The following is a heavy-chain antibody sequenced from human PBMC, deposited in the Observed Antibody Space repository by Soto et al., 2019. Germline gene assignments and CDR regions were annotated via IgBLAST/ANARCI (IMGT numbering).Heavy chain of an antibody. Sequence: QVQLVQSGAEVKKPGASVKVSCKASGYTFTGYYMHWVRQAPGQGLEWMGWINPNSGGTNYAQKFQGRVTMTSDTSISTAYMELSRLRSDDTAVYYCARDPMITFGVLGSFLDYWGQGTLVTVSS. CDR2: INPNSGGT. CDR3: ARDPMITFGVLGSFLDY. D-gene: IGHD3-16*01. V-gene: IGHV1-2*02. CDR1: GYTFTGYY. J-gene: IGHJ4*02.